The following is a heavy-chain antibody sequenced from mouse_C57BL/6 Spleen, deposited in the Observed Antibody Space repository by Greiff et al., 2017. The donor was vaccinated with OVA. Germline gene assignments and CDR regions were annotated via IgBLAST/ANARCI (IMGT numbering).Heavy chain of an antibody. V-gene: IGHV1-82*01. D-gene: IGHD4-1*01. Sequence: QVQLQQSGPELVKPGASVKISCKASGYAFSSSWMNWVKQRPGKGLEWIGRIYPGDGDTNYNGKFKGKATLTADKSSSTAYMQLSSLTSEDSAVYFCARGGTNLDYWGQGTTLTVSS. CDR1: GYAFSSSW. CDR2: IYPGDGDT. J-gene: IGHJ2*01. CDR3: ARGGTNLDY.